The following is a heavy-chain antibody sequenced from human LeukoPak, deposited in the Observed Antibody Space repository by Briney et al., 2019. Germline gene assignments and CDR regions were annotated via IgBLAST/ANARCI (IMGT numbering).Heavy chain of an antibody. V-gene: IGHV3-9*01. J-gene: IGHJ4*02. Sequence: GGSLRLSCAASGFTFDDYAMHWVRQAPGKGLERVSGISWNSGSIGYADSVKGRFTISRDNAKNSLYLQMNSLRAEDTALYYCAKARSYSSGWYVDYWGQGTLVTVSS. CDR1: GFTFDDYA. CDR2: ISWNSGSI. D-gene: IGHD6-19*01. CDR3: AKARSYSSGWYVDY.